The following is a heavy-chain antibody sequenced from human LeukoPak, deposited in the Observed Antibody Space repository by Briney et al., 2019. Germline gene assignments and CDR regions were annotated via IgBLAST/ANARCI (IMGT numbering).Heavy chain of an antibody. J-gene: IGHJ4*02. D-gene: IGHD3-22*01. CDR1: GFIFNDYW. V-gene: IGHV3-7*01. CDR3: ARDAGYDSSDH. CDR2: IKQDGSEK. Sequence: PGGSLRLSCVASGFIFNDYWMTWVRQAPGKRLEWVANIKQDGSEKYYVDSVKGRFTISRDNAKNSLYLQMNSLRAEDTAVYYCARDAGYDSSDHWGQGTLVTVSS.